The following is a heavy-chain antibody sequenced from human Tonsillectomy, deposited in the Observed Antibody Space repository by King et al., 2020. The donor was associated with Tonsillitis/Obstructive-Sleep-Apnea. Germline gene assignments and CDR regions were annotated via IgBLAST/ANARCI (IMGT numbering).Heavy chain of an antibody. CDR2: ISGSGGST. CDR3: AKDLTVTIRDYYYYMDV. CDR1: GFTFSSYA. V-gene: IGHV3-23*04. D-gene: IGHD4-17*01. Sequence: VQLVESGGGLVQPGGSLRLSCAASGFTFSSYAMSWVRQAPGKGLEWVSAISGSGGSTYYADSGKGRFTISRDNSKNTLYLQMNSLRAEDTAVYYCAKDLTVTIRDYYYYMDVWGKGTTVTVSS. J-gene: IGHJ6*03.